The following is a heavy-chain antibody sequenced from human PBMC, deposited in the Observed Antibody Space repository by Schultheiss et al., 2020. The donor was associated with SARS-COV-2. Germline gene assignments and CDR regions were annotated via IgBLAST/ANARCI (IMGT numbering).Heavy chain of an antibody. CDR2: IYYSGST. J-gene: IGHJ6*03. D-gene: IGHD3-10*01. CDR3: SYSSGSYYYYYYMDV. CDR1: GGSISSYY. V-gene: IGHV4-59*12. Sequence: SETLSLTCTVSGGSISSYYWSWIRQPPGKGLEWIACIYYSGSTNYNPSLKSRVTIPVDTSKNHIIPKLSSVADADTAVYYCSYSSGSYYYYYYMDVWGKGTTVTVSS.